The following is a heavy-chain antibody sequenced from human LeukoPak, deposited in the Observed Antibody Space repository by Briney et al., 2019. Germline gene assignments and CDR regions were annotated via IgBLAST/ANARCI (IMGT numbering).Heavy chain of an antibody. CDR1: GYSISTGYY. D-gene: IGHD2-15*01. V-gene: IGHV4-38-2*02. CDR2: IYDSGIT. CDR3: ARVSGYCSGGACYSRRHFDH. J-gene: IGHJ4*02. Sequence: PSETLSLTCTVSGYSISTGYYWDWIRQPPGKGLEWIGHIYDSGITNYNPSLKSRVTISVDTSKNQFSLKLSSVTAADTAVYYCARVSGYCSGGACYSRRHFDHWGQGTLVTVSS.